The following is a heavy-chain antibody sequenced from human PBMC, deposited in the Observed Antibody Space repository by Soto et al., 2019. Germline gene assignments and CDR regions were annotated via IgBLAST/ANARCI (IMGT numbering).Heavy chain of an antibody. J-gene: IGHJ5*02. CDR3: ARIPSGYDPNWFDP. CDR2: IHYSGST. CDR1: GCSINSYY. D-gene: IGHD5-12*01. Sequence: PSETLSLTCTFSGCSINSYYWSWIRQPPGKGLEWIGNIHYSGSTNYNPSLKSRVTISVDTSKNEFSLKVSSVTAADTAVYYCARIPSGYDPNWFDPWGQGTLVTVSS. V-gene: IGHV4-59*01.